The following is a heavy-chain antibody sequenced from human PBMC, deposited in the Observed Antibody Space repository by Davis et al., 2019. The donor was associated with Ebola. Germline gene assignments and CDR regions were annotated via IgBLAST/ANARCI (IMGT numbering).Heavy chain of an antibody. CDR3: TTGLGYCSSTSCYALDYYGMDV. V-gene: IGHV3-15*01. CDR1: GFTFSNAW. D-gene: IGHD2-2*01. CDR2: IKSKTDGGTT. Sequence: GGSLRLSCAASGFTFSNAWMSWVRQAPGKGLEWVGRIKSKTDGGTTDYAAPVKGRFTISRDDSKNTLYLQMNSLKTEDTAVYYCTTGLGYCSSTSCYALDYYGMDVWGQGTTVTVSS. J-gene: IGHJ6*02.